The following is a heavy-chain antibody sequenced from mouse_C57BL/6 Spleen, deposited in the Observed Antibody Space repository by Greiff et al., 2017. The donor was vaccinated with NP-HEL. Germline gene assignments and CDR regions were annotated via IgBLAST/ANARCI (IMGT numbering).Heavy chain of an antibody. CDR3: ASSPIYYGNYVY. CDR1: GYTFTSYW. V-gene: IGHV1-64*01. CDR2: IHPNSGST. D-gene: IGHD2-1*01. J-gene: IGHJ2*01. Sequence: VQLQQPGAELVKPGASVKLSCKASGYTFTSYWMHWVKQRPGQGLEWIGMIHPNSGSTNYNEKFKSKATLTVDKSSSTAYMQLSSLTSEDSAVYYRASSPIYYGNYVYWGQGTTLTVSS.